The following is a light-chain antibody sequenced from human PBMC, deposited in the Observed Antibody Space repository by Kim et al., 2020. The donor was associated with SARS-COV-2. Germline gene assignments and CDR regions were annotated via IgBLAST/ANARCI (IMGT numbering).Light chain of an antibody. J-gene: IGLJ2*01. CDR3: QTADSSDNYVE. CDR2: KDS. CDR1: ALTKQY. Sequence: SYELTQPPSVSVSPGQTARITCSGDALTKQYAYWYQQKPGQGPVLVTYKDSERPSGIPERFSGSSSGTTVTLTISGVQAEDEADYYCQTADSSDNYVEFG. V-gene: IGLV3-25*03.